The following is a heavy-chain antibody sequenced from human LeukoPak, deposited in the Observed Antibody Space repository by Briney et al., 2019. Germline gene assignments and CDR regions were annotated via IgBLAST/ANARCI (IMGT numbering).Heavy chain of an antibody. CDR1: GFTFSHYG. V-gene: IGHV3-30*02. Sequence: GGSLRLSCSASGFTFSHYGMHWVRQAPGKGLEWVAVIWSDGSNEYYADSVKGRFTISRDNFKNTVSLQMNSLRAEDTALYYCAKDYYDSSGYLFDYWGQGTLVTVSS. CDR2: IWSDGSNE. D-gene: IGHD3-22*01. J-gene: IGHJ4*02. CDR3: AKDYYDSSGYLFDY.